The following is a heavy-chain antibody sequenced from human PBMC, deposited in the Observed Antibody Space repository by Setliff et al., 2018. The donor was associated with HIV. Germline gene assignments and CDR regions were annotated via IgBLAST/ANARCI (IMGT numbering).Heavy chain of an antibody. CDR3: ARAPTLFGVEYYYYFGMDV. CDR1: GYTFTSYY. CDR2: INPSSGST. V-gene: IGHV1-2*02. J-gene: IGHJ6*02. D-gene: IGHD3-3*01. Sequence: ASVKVSCKASGYTFTSYYMHWVRQAPGQGLEWMGIINPSSGSTTYAQKFQDRVTMTRDTSVNIAYMQLSRLRSDDTAVYYCARAPTLFGVEYYYYFGMDVWGQGTKVTVSS.